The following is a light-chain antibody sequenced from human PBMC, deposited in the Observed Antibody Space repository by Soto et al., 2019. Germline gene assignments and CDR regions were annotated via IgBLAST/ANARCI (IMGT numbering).Light chain of an antibody. CDR2: DAP. Sequence: DIQMTQSPSTLSASVGDRVTITCRASQSISSWLAWYQQKPGKAPKLLIHDAPSLESGVPSRFSGSGSGTEFTLTISSLQPDDFATYYCQQYNSYTWTFGQGTKV. J-gene: IGKJ1*01. V-gene: IGKV1-5*01. CDR3: QQYNSYTWT. CDR1: QSISSW.